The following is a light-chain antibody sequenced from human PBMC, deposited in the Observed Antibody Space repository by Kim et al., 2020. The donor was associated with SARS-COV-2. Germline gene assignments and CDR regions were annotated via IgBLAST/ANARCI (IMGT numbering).Light chain of an antibody. CDR3: CSHTGIYNLLSL. CDR2: DVT. J-gene: IGLJ1*01. Sequence: ACASTRLAGCAYDSLPWYKCTRGKAPNLLSSDVTDRPSGVPARFSGSKSGNTAPLTISALQTENETDYYCCSHTGIYNLLSLFGTGTKLTVL. V-gene: IGLV2-11*01. CDR1: RLAGCAYDS.